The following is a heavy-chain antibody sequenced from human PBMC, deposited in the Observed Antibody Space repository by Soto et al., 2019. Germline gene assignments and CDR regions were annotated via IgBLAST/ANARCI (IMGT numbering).Heavy chain of an antibody. D-gene: IGHD3-3*01. J-gene: IGHJ4*02. V-gene: IGHV1-2*04. CDR3: ARDFDFWSGYKLGPHYYFDY. CDR1: GYTFTGYY. CDR2: INPNSGGT. Sequence: QVQLVQSGAEVKKPGASVKVSCKASGYTFTGYYMHWVRQAPGQGLEWMGWINPNSGGTNYAQKFQGWVTMIRDTSISTAYMELSRLRSDDTAVYYCARDFDFWSGYKLGPHYYFDYWGQGTLVTVSS.